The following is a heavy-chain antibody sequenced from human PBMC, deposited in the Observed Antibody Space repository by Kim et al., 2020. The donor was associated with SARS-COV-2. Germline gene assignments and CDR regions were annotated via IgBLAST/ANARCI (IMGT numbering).Heavy chain of an antibody. CDR3: AREDRIKSDYQDGMDV. Sequence: SETLSLTCTVSGGSISSGGYYWSWIRQHPGKGLEWIGYIYYSGSTYYNPSLKSRVTISVDTSKNQFSLKLSSVTAADTAVYYCAREDRIKSDYQDGMDVWGQGTTVSVS. V-gene: IGHV4-31*03. J-gene: IGHJ6*02. D-gene: IGHD4-17*01. CDR2: IYYSGST. CDR1: GGSISSGGYY.